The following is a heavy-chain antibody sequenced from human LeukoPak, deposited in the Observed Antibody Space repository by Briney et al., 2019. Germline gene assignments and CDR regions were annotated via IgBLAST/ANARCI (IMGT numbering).Heavy chain of an antibody. D-gene: IGHD2-21*02. CDR1: GYTFTGYY. J-gene: IGHJ4*02. Sequence: ASVKVSCKASGYTFTGYYMHWVRQAPGQGLEWMGWINPNSGGTNYAQKFQGRVTMTRDTSISTAYMELSRLRSDGTAVYYCARGDVVVTATPDYWGQGTLVTVSS. CDR2: INPNSGGT. V-gene: IGHV1-2*02. CDR3: ARGDVVVTATPDY.